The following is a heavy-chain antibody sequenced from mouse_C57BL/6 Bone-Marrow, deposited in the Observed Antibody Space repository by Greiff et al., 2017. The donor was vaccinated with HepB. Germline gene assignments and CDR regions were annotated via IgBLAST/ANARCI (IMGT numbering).Heavy chain of an antibody. CDR1: GYTFTSYW. CDR3: AREGLITFDV. CDR2: IDPSDSYT. Sequence: QVQLQQPGAELVMPGASVKLSCKASGYTFTSYWMPWVKQRPGQGLEWIGEIDPSDSYTNYNQKFKGKSTLTVDKSSSTAYMQLSSLTSEDSAVYYCAREGLITFDVWGTGTTVTVSS. V-gene: IGHV1-69*01. J-gene: IGHJ1*03. D-gene: IGHD1-1*01.